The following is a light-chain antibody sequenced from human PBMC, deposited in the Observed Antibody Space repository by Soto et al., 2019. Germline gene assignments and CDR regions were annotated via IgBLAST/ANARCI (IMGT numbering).Light chain of an antibody. CDR2: GAS. CDR3: QQRSNWPPA. V-gene: IGKV3-15*01. J-gene: IGKJ4*01. Sequence: EIVMTQSPATLSVSPGERATLSCRASQSVSSNLAWYQQKPGQAPRLLIYGASTRATGIPARFSGSGSGTDFTLTISSLEPEDFAVYYCQQRSNWPPAVGGGTKVEIK. CDR1: QSVSSN.